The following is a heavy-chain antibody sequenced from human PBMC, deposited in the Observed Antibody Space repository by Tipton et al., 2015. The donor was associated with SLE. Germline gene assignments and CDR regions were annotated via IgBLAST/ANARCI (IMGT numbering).Heavy chain of an antibody. V-gene: IGHV4-61*10. CDR3: ARGYCSDGVCYGFGFFDY. CDR1: GDSFSSGSSS. CDR2: IYYSGST. Sequence: TLSLTCTVSGDSFSSGSSSWNWVRQPAGKGLEWIGHIYYSGSTNYNPSLESRVTISIDTSKNQFSLKVTSVTAADTAVYFCARGYCSDGVCYGFGFFDYWGQGNLVTVSS. J-gene: IGHJ4*02. D-gene: IGHD2-8*01.